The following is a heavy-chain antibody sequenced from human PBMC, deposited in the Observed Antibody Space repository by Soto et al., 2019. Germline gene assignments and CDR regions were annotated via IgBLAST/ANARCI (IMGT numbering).Heavy chain of an antibody. CDR1: GFTFSSYA. Sequence: PGGSLRLSCAASGFTFSSYAMHWVRQAPGKGLEWVAVISYDGSNKYYADSVKGRFTISRDNSKSTLYLQMNSLRAEDTAVYYCARDSSRAPEAYDFWSGSKGGRFDYWGQGTLVTVSS. J-gene: IGHJ4*02. V-gene: IGHV3-30-3*01. CDR3: ARDSSRAPEAYDFWSGSKGGRFDY. D-gene: IGHD3-3*01. CDR2: ISYDGSNK.